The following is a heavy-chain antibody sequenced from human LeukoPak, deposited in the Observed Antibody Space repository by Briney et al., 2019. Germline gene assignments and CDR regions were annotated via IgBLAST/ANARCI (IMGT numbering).Heavy chain of an antibody. CDR3: ARATLPYDFWSGDDAFDI. CDR2: ISGSGGST. CDR1: GFTFSSYA. J-gene: IGHJ3*02. D-gene: IGHD3-3*01. V-gene: IGHV3-23*01. Sequence: GGSLRLSCAASGFTFSSYAMSWVRQAPGKGLEWVSAISGSGGSTYYADSVKGRFTISRDNAKNSLYLQMNSLRAEDTAVYYCARATLPYDFWSGDDAFDIWGQGTMVTVSS.